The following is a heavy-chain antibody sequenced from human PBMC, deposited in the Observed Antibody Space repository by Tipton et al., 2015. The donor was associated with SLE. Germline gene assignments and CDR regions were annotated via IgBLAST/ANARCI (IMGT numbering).Heavy chain of an antibody. V-gene: IGHV4-39*07. J-gene: IGHJ4*01. CDR2: IYYSGGT. CDR3: ARQGTTRSPFDY. Sequence: WVRQAPGKGLEWIGTIYYSGGTSYNPSLKSRVTISVDTSKNQFSLKLNSVTAGDTAVYYCARQGTTRSPFDYWGHGTLVTVSS. D-gene: IGHD1-14*01.